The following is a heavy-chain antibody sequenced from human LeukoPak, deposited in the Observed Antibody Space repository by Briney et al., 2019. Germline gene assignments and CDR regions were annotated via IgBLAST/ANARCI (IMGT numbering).Heavy chain of an antibody. V-gene: IGHV3-23*01. CDR2: ISGSGDVT. CDR1: GFTFSSDA. CDR3: ANKPAGFDL. J-gene: IGHJ5*02. Sequence: GGSLRLSCTSSGFTFSSDAMTWVRQAPGKGLEWVSSISGSGDVTYYADSVRGRFSTSRDNSKNTLYLQMSSLRAEDTAVYYCANKPAGFDLWGQGTLVTVSS. D-gene: IGHD1-14*01.